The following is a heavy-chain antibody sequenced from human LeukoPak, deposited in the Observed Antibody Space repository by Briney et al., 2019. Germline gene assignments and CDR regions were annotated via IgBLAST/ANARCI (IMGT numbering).Heavy chain of an antibody. D-gene: IGHD1-7*01. CDR2: CSTGNGNT. J-gene: IGHJ4*02. V-gene: IGHV1-18*01. Sequence: GASVKVSCKASGDTFIRYGISWVRQAPGQGLEWMGWCSTGNGNTNYGQKFQGRVAMSTDTSTGTAYMELRSLRSDDTAMYYCATANNWNYALGYWGQGTLVTVSS. CDR3: ATANNWNYALGY. CDR1: GDTFIRYG.